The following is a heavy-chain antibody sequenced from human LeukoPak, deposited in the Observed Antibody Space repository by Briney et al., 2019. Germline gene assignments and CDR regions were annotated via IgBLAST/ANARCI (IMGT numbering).Heavy chain of an antibody. V-gene: IGHV3-23*01. CDR1: GFTFSSYA. Sequence: GGSLRLSCAASGFTFSSYAMSWVRQAPGKGLEWVSAISGSGGSTYYADSVKGRFTISRDNSKNTLYLQMNSLRAEDTAEYYCARGGSYRSFDYWGQGTLVTVSS. D-gene: IGHD1-26*01. CDR3: ARGGSYRSFDY. J-gene: IGHJ4*02. CDR2: ISGSGGST.